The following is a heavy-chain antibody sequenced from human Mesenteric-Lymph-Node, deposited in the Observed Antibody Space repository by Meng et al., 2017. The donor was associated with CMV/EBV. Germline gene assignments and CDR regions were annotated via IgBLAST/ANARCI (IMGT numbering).Heavy chain of an antibody. CDR3: ARDRREYCYSTSCYLDY. CDR2: ISTSGGSI. V-gene: IGHV3-48*03. J-gene: IGHJ4*02. D-gene: IGHD2-2*01. CDR1: GFTFSNYE. Sequence: GESLKISCAASGFTFSNYEMNWVRQAPGKGLEWLSYISTSGGSIYYADSVKGRFTISRDNAKNSLYLQMNNLRAEDTAFYHCARDRREYCYSTSCYLDYWGEGTLVTVSS.